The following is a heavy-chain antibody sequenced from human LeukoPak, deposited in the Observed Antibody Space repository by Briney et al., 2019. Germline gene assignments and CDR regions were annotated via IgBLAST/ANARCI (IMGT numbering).Heavy chain of an antibody. Sequence: KPSGTLSLTCAVSGGSISSSNWWSWVRQPPGKGLEWIGEIYHSGSTNYNPSLKSRATISVDKSKNQFSLKLSSVTAADTAVYYCARHLLYSSSLGVWFDPWGQGTLVTVSS. D-gene: IGHD6-6*01. J-gene: IGHJ5*02. CDR1: GGSISSSNW. CDR3: ARHLLYSSSLGVWFDP. CDR2: IYHSGST. V-gene: IGHV4-4*02.